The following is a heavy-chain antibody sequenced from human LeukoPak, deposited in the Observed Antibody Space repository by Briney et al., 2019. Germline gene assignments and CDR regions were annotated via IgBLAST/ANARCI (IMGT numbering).Heavy chain of an antibody. J-gene: IGHJ4*02. Sequence: GGSLRLSCAASGFTFSSYTMNWVRQAPGQGLEWVSSISSSYSYVYYADSVKGRFTISRDNSKNTLYLQLNSLRAEDTAVYYCAKDLIYWGQGTLVTVSS. CDR1: GFTFSSYT. CDR3: AKDLIY. CDR2: ISSSYSYV. D-gene: IGHD3-16*01. V-gene: IGHV3-21*06.